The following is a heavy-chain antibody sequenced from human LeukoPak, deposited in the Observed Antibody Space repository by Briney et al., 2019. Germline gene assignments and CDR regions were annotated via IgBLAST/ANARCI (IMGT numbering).Heavy chain of an antibody. Sequence: PSETLSLTCTVPGGSISSYYWSWIRQPPGKGLEWIGYFYYSGSTNYNPSLKSRVTISVDTSKNQFSLKLSSVTAADTAVYYCARLSEGYYGSGSYQRHFDYWGQGTLVTVSS. V-gene: IGHV4-59*08. D-gene: IGHD3-10*01. CDR3: ARLSEGYYGSGSYQRHFDY. CDR1: GGSISSYY. J-gene: IGHJ4*02. CDR2: FYYSGST.